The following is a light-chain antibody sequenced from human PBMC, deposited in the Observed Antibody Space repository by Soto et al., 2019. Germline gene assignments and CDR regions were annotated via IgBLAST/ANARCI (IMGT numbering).Light chain of an antibody. J-gene: IGKJ1*01. CDR3: QQHSTWPWT. CDR2: YAS. CDR1: QSVSSY. Sequence: EIVLTQSPATLSLSPGESTTLSCRASQSVSSYFAWYQQSPGQAPRLLIYYASIRATGIPARFSGSGSGTAFTLTISSLEPEDFAVYYCQQHSTWPWTFGQGTKVEIK. V-gene: IGKV3-11*01.